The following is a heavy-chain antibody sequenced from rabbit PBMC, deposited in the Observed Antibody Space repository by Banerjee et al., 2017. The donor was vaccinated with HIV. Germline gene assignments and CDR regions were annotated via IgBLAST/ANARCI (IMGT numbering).Heavy chain of an antibody. CDR1: GFSFSNKYV. Sequence: QSLEESGGDLVQPEGSLTLTCTASGFSFSNKYVMCWVRQAPGKGLEWIACINTSSGNTVYASWAKGRFTISKTSSTTVTLQMTSLTAADTATYFCARDLAGVIGWKVNLWGQGTLVT. D-gene: IGHD4-1*01. CDR2: INTSSGNT. V-gene: IGHV1S40*01. CDR3: ARDLAGVIGWKVNL. J-gene: IGHJ4*01.